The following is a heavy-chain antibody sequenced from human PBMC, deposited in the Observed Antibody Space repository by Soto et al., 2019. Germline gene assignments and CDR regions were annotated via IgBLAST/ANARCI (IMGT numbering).Heavy chain of an antibody. CDR3: ARGGSGWSGLHWYFDL. V-gene: IGHV1-69*01. J-gene: IGHJ2*01. D-gene: IGHD6-19*01. Sequence: QVQLVQSGAEVKKPGSSVKVSCKASGGTFSSYAIRWVRQAPGQGLEWMGGIIPIFGTANYAQKFQGRVTITADESTSTAYMELSSLRSEDTAVYYCARGGSGWSGLHWYFDLWGRGTLVTVSS. CDR1: GGTFSSYA. CDR2: IIPIFGTA.